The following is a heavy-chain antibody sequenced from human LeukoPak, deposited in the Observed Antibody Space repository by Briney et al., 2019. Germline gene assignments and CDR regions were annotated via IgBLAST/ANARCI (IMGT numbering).Heavy chain of an antibody. V-gene: IGHV1-46*01. J-gene: IGHJ5*02. D-gene: IGHD3-10*01. CDR3: ARDFGPMVRGARFDP. CDR1: GYTFTSYY. Sequence: ASVKVSCKASGYTFTSYYMHWVRQAPGQGLEGMGIINPSGGSASYAQKFQGRVTMTRDMSTSTVYMELSSLRSEDTAVYYCARDFGPMVRGARFDPWGQGTLVTVSS. CDR2: INPSGGSA.